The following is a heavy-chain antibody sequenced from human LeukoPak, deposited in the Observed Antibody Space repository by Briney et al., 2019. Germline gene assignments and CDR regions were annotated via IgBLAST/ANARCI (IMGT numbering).Heavy chain of an antibody. CDR1: GGSISSNNYY. D-gene: IGHD3-22*01. Sequence: SQTLSLTCTVSGGSISSNNYYWGWIRQPPGKGLEWIGSIYHSGSTYYNPSLKSRVTISVDTSKNLFSLKLSSVTAADTAVYYCARELLRSKQYYYDSSGYNNWFDPWGQGTLVTVSS. CDR3: ARELLRSKQYYYDSSGYNNWFDP. V-gene: IGHV4-39*07. J-gene: IGHJ5*02. CDR2: IYHSGST.